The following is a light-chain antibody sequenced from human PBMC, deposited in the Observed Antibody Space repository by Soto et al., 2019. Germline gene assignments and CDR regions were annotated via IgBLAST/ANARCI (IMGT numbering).Light chain of an antibody. V-gene: IGKV2-24*01. CDR3: VQLTHFPWT. CDR2: LIS. J-gene: IGKJ1*01. CDR1: ESLVHSDGRTY. Sequence: DVVMTQTPLSSPVTLGQPASISCRSSESLVHSDGRTYLSWLQQRPGQPPRLLLYLISNRFSGVPDRFSGSGAGTDFTLKISRVEAEDVGVYYCVQLTHFPWTFGQGTKGEIK.